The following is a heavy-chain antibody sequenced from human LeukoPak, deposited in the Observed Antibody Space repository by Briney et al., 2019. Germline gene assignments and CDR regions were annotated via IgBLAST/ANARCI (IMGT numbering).Heavy chain of an antibody. CDR1: GFTFSSSN. J-gene: IGHJ4*02. D-gene: IGHD3-3*01. CDR3: ARGFWSASGQ. Sequence: GGSLRLSCSASGFTFSSSNINWVRQAPGKGLEWISYISSDGTNIYYADSVKGRFTISRDNAKNSLYLQMNSLRVEDTAVYYCARGFWSASGQWGQGTLVTVSS. CDR2: ISSDGTNI. V-gene: IGHV3-48*01.